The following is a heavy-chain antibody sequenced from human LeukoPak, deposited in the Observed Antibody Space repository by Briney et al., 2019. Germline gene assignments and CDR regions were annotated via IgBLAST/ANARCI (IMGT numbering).Heavy chain of an antibody. D-gene: IGHD2-2*01. Sequence: ASVKVSCKASGYTFTNYAIHWVRPAPGQRPEWMGWINAGNGNAKYSQKFQDRVSISRDTSATTAYMELSSLRSEDTAVYYCARVYCSSTSCQYYFDYWGQGTLVTVSS. CDR3: ARVYCSSTSCQYYFDY. V-gene: IGHV1-3*01. CDR2: INAGNGNA. J-gene: IGHJ4*02. CDR1: GYTFTNYA.